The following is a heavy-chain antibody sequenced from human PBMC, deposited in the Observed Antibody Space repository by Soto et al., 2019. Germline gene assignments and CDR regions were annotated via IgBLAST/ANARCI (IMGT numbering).Heavy chain of an antibody. CDR1: GFTFSSYW. D-gene: IGHD5-12*01. CDR3: ARDPRMVATWFDY. Sequence: GGSLRLSCAASGFTFSSYWMSWVRQAPGKGLEWVANIKQDGSEKYYVDSVKGRFTIYRDNAKNSLYLQMNSLRAEDTAVYYCARDPRMVATWFDYWGQGTLVTVSS. CDR2: IKQDGSEK. J-gene: IGHJ4*02. V-gene: IGHV3-7*03.